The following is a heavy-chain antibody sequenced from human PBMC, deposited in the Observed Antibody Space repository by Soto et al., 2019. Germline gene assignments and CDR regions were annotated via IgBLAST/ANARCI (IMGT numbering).Heavy chain of an antibody. CDR1: GFTFSSYA. V-gene: IGHV3-23*01. CDR3: ANPSSLRWWYYFDY. D-gene: IGHD2-15*01. CDR2: ISGSGGST. Sequence: EVQLLESGGGLVQPGGSLRLSCAASGFTFSSYAMSWVRQAPGKGLEWVSAISGSGGSTYYADSVKGRFTISRDNSKNALYLQMTSLRAEDTAVYYCANPSSLRWWYYFDYWGQGTLVTVSS. J-gene: IGHJ4*02.